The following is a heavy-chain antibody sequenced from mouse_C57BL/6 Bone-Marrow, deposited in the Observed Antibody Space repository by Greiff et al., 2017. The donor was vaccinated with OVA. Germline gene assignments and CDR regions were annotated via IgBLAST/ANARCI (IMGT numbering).Heavy chain of an antibody. Sequence: HLHQSGPELVKPFSSVKISCKASGYTFTDYYMNWVKQSHGKSLEWIGDINPNNGGTSYNQKFKGKATLTVDKSSSTAYMKDRSLTSEDCAVYYCASPLLRLDYGGQGTTLTVSS. V-gene: IGHV1-26*01. CDR3: ASPLLRLDY. CDR2: INPNNGGT. D-gene: IGHD1-1*01. CDR1: GYTFTDYY. J-gene: IGHJ2*01.